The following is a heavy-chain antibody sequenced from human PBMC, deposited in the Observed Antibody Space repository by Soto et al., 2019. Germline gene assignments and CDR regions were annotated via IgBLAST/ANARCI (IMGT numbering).Heavy chain of an antibody. Sequence: QVQLVQSGAEVKKPGASVKVSCKASGYTFTNYGISWVRRAPGQGLEWMGWISADNGNTDYAQKLQDRVTMTTDTSTSTAYMDLRSLRSDDTAVYYCAIDRGSYALDYWCQGTLVTVSS. J-gene: IGHJ4*02. V-gene: IGHV1-18*01. CDR2: ISADNGNT. CDR3: AIDRGSYALDY. D-gene: IGHD1-26*01. CDR1: GYTFTNYG.